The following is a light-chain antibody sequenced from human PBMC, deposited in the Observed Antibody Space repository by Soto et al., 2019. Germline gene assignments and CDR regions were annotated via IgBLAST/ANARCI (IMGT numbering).Light chain of an antibody. V-gene: IGKV3-20*01. CDR2: GPY. Sequence: IVLTQSPGTLSLSPGERATLSCRASQHISNSFLAWYQQRPGQAPRLLFHGPYSGATGIPDRFSGSGSGTDFTLTISRLEPEDFAVYYCRQYSSSPFTFGPGTRVD. CDR3: RQYSSSPFT. CDR1: QHISNSF. J-gene: IGKJ3*01.